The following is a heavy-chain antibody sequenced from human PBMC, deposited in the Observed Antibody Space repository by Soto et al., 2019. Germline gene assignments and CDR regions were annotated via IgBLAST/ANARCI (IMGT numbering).Heavy chain of an antibody. CDR2: IYYSGST. CDR1: GGSISYYD. D-gene: IGHD2-2*01. CDR3: ARSDCSSAFCHYYFGY. V-gene: IGHV4-59*01. J-gene: IGHJ4*02. Sequence: SEPLSLTCTVSGGSISYYDWNWIRQPPGTGLAWRGDIYYSGSTNYTPSLEGRVTICVDMSRNHFSLKLNSVTAADTAVYYCARSDCSSAFCHYYFGYWGRGTRGAVAS.